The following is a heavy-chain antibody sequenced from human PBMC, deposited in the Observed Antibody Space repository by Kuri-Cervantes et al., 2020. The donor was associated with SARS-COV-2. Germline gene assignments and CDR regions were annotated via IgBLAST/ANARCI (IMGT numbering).Heavy chain of an antibody. D-gene: IGHD2-2*01. V-gene: IGHV4-59*12. CDR2: AYYSGST. CDR3: ARANIVVVPAALGAIIYYYYYMDV. Sequence: GSLRLSCTVSGGSITSFYWSWIRQPPGKGLEWIGYAYYSGSTNYNPSLKTRVTISVDTSKNQFSLKLSSVTAADTAVYYCARANIVVVPAALGAIIYYYYYMDVWGKGTTVTVSS. CDR1: GGSITSFY. J-gene: IGHJ6*03.